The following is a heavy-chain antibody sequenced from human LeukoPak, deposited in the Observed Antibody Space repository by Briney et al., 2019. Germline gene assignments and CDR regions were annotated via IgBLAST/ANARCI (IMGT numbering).Heavy chain of an antibody. CDR2: INWNGGST. CDR3: ARDHQADLLWFGELLRYYYYYMDV. J-gene: IGHJ6*03. V-gene: IGHV3-20*04. Sequence: GGSLRLSCAASGFTFDDYGMSWVRQAPGKGLEWVSGINWNGGSTGYADSVKGRFTISRDNAKNSLYLQMNSLRAEDTAVYYCARDHQADLLWFGELLRYYYYYMDVWGKGTTVTVSS. CDR1: GFTFDDYG. D-gene: IGHD3-10*01.